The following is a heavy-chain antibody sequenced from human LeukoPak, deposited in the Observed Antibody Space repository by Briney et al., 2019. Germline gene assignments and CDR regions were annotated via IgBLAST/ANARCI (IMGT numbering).Heavy chain of an antibody. V-gene: IGHV3-53*01. CDR2: IYGGGGT. Sequence: GGSLRLSCAASGFTVSSNYINWVRQAPGKGLEWVSLIYGGGGTFYADSVRGRFTISGDSSKNTLYLQMSRPRAEDTAVYYCASCSINCYSYFYMDVWGKGTTVTVSS. J-gene: IGHJ6*03. CDR1: GFTVSSNY. CDR3: ASCSINCYSYFYMDV. D-gene: IGHD2-2*01.